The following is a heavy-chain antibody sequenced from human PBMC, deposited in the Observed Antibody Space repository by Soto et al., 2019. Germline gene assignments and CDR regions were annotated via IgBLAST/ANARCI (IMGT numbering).Heavy chain of an antibody. V-gene: IGHV4-39*07. D-gene: IGHD4-4*01. CDR1: GGSISSSSSY. Sequence: LSLTCTVSGGSISSSSSYWGWIRQPPGKGLEWVGSIYYRGNTYYNPSLGGRVTISVDPSKNQFSLKLSSVTAADTAVYYCARAHYSNYFDYWAREPWSPSPQ. CDR3: ARAHYSNYFDY. CDR2: IYYRGNT. J-gene: IGHJ4*02.